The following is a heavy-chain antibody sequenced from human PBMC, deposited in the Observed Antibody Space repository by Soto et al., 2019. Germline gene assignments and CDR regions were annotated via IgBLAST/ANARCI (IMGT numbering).Heavy chain of an antibody. V-gene: IGHV4-59*08. CDR2: IYYSGST. D-gene: IGHD1-20*01. J-gene: IGHJ4*02. CDR1: GGSISSYY. Sequence: SETLSLICTVSGGSISSYYWSWIRQPPGKGLEWIGYIYYSGSTNYNPSLKSRVTISLDTSKNQFSLKLSSVTAADTAVYYCATMAYNWNFDYWGQGTLVTVSS. CDR3: ATMAYNWNFDY.